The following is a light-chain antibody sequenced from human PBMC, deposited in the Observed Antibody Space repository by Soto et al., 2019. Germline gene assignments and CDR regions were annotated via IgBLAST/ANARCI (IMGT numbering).Light chain of an antibody. J-gene: IGLJ3*02. CDR1: SSDVGGYNY. CDR2: EVN. Sequence: QSVLTQPPSASGSPGQSVATSCTGTSSDVGGYNYVSWYQQHPGKAPKLMIYEVNKRPSGVPDRFSGSKSGNTASLTVSGLQAEDEADYFCFSYTANDNWVFGGGTKLTVL. V-gene: IGLV2-8*01. CDR3: FSYTANDNWV.